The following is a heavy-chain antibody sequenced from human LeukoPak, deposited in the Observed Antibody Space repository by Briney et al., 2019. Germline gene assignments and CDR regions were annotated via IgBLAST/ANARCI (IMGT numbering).Heavy chain of an antibody. CDR2: ISGSGGST. V-gene: IGHV3-23*01. CDR3: ARDADCSSTSCYGNNWFDP. J-gene: IGHJ5*02. Sequence: PGGSLRLSCAASGFTFSSYAMSWVRQAPGKGLEWVSAISGSGGSTYYADSVKGRFTISRDNSKNTLYLQMNSLRAEDTAVYYCARDADCSSTSCYGNNWFDPWGQGTLVTVSS. D-gene: IGHD2-2*01. CDR1: GFTFSSYA.